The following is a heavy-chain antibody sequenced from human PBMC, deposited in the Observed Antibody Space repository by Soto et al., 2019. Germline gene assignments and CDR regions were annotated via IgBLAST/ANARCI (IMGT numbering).Heavy chain of an antibody. CDR1: GGSISSYY. D-gene: IGHD4-17*01. CDR2: IYYSGST. Sequence: SETLSLTCTVSGGSISSYYWSWIRQPPGKGLEWIGYIYYSGSTNYNPSLKSRVTISVDTSKNQFSLKLSSVTAADTAVYYCARDKGQTYYGDWNYFDYWGQGTLVTVSS. CDR3: ARDKGQTYYGDWNYFDY. V-gene: IGHV4-59*01. J-gene: IGHJ4*02.